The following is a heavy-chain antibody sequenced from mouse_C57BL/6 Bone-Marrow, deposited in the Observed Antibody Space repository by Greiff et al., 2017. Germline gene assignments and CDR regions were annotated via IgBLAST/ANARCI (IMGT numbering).Heavy chain of an antibody. J-gene: IGHJ4*01. CDR3: AREGRNMITTGYYAIDY. V-gene: IGHV1-55*01. D-gene: IGHD2-4*01. CDR2: IYPGRGST. Sequence: VQLQQPGAELVKPGASVKMSCKASGYTFTSSWITWVKKRPGQGLEWIGDIYPGRGSTNYNEKFKSKATLTVDTSSSTAYMQLSSLTSEDSAVYYCAREGRNMITTGYYAIDYWGQRTSAPVSS. CDR1: GYTFTSSW.